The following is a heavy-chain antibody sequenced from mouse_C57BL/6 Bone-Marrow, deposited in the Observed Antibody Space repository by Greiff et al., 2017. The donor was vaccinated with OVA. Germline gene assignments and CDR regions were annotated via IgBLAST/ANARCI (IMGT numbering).Heavy chain of an antibody. CDR1: GYTFTSYW. V-gene: IGHV1-69*01. D-gene: IGHD1-1*01. CDR2: IDPSDSYT. CDR3: ATDYYGSSFYAMDY. Sequence: VKLQQPGAELVMPGASVKLSCKASGYTFTSYWMHWVKQRPGQGLEWIGEIDPSDSYTNYNQKFKGKSTLTVDKSSSTAYMQLSSLTSEDSAVYYCATDYYGSSFYAMDYWGQGTSVTVSS. J-gene: IGHJ4*01.